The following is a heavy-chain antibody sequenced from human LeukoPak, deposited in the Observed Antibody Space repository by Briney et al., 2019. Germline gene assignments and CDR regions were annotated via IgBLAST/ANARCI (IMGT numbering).Heavy chain of an antibody. CDR2: ISWNSGSI. D-gene: IGHD6-13*01. Sequence: GGSLRLPCAASGFTFDDYAMHWVRQAPGKGREWVSGISWNSGSIGYADSVKGRFTISRDNAKNSLYLQMNRLRAEDTAVYYCARDRESSSSWLLDYWGQGTLVTVSS. CDR1: GFTFDDYA. J-gene: IGHJ4*02. V-gene: IGHV3-9*01. CDR3: ARDRESSSSWLLDY.